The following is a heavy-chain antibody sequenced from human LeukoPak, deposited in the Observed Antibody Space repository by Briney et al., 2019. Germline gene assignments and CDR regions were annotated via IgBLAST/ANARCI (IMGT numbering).Heavy chain of an antibody. Sequence: ASVKVSCKASGYTFTGYYMHWVRQAPGQGLEWMGRINPNSGGTNYAQKFQGRVTMTRDTSISTAYMELSRLRSDDTAVYYCARAGPVRDSFGRVIVWFDPWGQGTLVTVSS. J-gene: IGHJ5*02. CDR2: INPNSGGT. D-gene: IGHD3-16*02. CDR3: ARAGPVRDSFGRVIVWFDP. V-gene: IGHV1-2*06. CDR1: GYTFTGYY.